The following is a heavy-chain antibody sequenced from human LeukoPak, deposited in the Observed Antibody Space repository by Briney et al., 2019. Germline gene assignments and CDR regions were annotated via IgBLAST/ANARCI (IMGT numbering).Heavy chain of an antibody. CDR1: GFTFRSYW. D-gene: IGHD3-10*01. CDR3: AKARYYGSGSTRNYYGMDV. J-gene: IGHJ6*02. V-gene: IGHV3-7*03. CDR2: IKEDGSER. Sequence: GGSLRLSCVASGFTFRSYWMSWVRQAPGKGLEWVANIKEDGSERYYVDSVKGRFTISRDNSKNTLYLQMNSLRAEDTAVYYCAKARYYGSGSTRNYYGMDVWGQGTTVTVSS.